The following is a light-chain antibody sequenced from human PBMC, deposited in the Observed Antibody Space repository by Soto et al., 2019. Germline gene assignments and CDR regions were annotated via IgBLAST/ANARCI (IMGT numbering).Light chain of an antibody. Sequence: EIVLTQSPATLPLSPGERATLSCRASQSVSSYLAWYQQKPGQAPRLLIYDASNRATGIPARFSGSGSVTDFTLTISSLEPEDFAVYYCQQRSNWVSFGGGTKVEIK. CDR2: DAS. CDR1: QSVSSY. V-gene: IGKV3-11*01. J-gene: IGKJ4*01. CDR3: QQRSNWVS.